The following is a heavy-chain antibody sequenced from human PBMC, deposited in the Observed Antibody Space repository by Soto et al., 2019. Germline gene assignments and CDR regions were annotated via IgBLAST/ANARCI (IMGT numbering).Heavy chain of an antibody. D-gene: IGHD6-19*01. Sequence: EVQLVESGGGLVQPGGSLRLSCAASGFTVSSNYMTWVRQAPGEGLEWVSVIYSGGGTSYADSVKGRFTISRDNSKNTLYLQMNSLRAEDTAVYYCARGNSGWYWATVVKRYYYYYMDVWGSGTTVSVSS. CDR2: IYSGGGT. CDR1: GFTVSSNY. V-gene: IGHV3-66*01. CDR3: ARGNSGWYWATVVKRYYYYYMDV. J-gene: IGHJ6*03.